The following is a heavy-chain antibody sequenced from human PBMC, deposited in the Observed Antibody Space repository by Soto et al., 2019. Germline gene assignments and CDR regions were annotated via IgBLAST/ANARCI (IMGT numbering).Heavy chain of an antibody. CDR2: IIPIFGTA. V-gene: IGHV1-69*12. J-gene: IGHJ6*02. D-gene: IGHD2-21*02. CDR3: ARSIVVVTATHRYGMDV. Sequence: QVQLVQSGAEVKKPGSSVKVSCKASGGTFSSYAISWVRQAPGQGLEWMGGIIPIFGTANYAQKFQGRVTITEDESTSTAYMELSSLRSEDTAVYYCARSIVVVTATHRYGMDVWGQGTTVTVSS. CDR1: GGTFSSYA.